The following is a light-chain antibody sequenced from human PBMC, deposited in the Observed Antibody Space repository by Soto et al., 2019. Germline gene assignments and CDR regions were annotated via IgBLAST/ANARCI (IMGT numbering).Light chain of an antibody. J-gene: IGKJ1*01. Sequence: DIQMTQSPSTVSAHVGDRVTITCRASQSIGSRLAWYQRTPGKAPKFLIYDVSRLESGVLSRFSGSGAETECTLTISSLKPDDVATAYCQQYYSFPRTFGQGTKVDIK. V-gene: IGKV1-5*01. CDR2: DVS. CDR3: QQYYSFPRT. CDR1: QSIGSR.